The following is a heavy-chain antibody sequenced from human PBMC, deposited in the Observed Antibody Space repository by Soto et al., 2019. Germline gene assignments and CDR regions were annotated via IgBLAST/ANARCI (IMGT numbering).Heavy chain of an antibody. CDR3: ARPRSPRDFWSVLQHYYYYGMDV. V-gene: IGHV3-23*01. D-gene: IGHD3-3*01. CDR2: ISASGGST. Sequence: EVQLLESGGGLVQPGGSLRLSCVASGFTFSSYGMSWVRQAPGKGLEWVSSISASGGSTYYADSVKGRFTISRDNAKNSLYLQMNSLRAEDTAVYYCARPRSPRDFWSVLQHYYYYGMDVWGQGTTVTVSS. CDR1: GFTFSSYG. J-gene: IGHJ6*02.